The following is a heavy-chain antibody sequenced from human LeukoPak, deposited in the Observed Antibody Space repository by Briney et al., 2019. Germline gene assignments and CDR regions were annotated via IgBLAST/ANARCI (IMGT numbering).Heavy chain of an antibody. Sequence: PGGSLRLSCAASGFTFSSYATSWVRQAPGKGLQWVSAISGSGGSTYYADSVKGRFTISRDNSKNTLYLQMNSLRAEDTAVYYCAKEGVFGYYDSSGYFDYWGQGSLVTVSS. CDR1: GFTFSSYA. V-gene: IGHV3-23*01. CDR2: ISGSGGST. D-gene: IGHD3-22*01. CDR3: AKEGVFGYYDSSGYFDY. J-gene: IGHJ4*02.